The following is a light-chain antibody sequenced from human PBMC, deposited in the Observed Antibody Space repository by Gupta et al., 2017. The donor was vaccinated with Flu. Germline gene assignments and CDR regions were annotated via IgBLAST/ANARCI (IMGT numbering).Light chain of an antibody. V-gene: IGKV1D-13*01. CDR2: DAS. Sequence: AIQLTQSPSSLPASVGDRVTITCLARQGISSALAWYQQKPGNAPKLLISDASSLESGVPSMFSGSGSGTDFTLTISSLQPEDFATYYCQQFNNLLTFGGGTKVEIK. CDR3: QQFNNLLT. CDR1: QGISSA. J-gene: IGKJ4*01.